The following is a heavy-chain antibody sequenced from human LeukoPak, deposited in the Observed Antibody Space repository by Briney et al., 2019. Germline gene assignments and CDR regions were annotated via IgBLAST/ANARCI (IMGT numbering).Heavy chain of an antibody. CDR1: GLTFSSYT. CDR3: ARDIVVVPAAMRVYYYYGMDV. Sequence: GGSLRLSCAASGLTFSSYTMSWVRQAPGKGLEWVANIKQDGSEKYYVDSVKGRFTISRDNAKNSLYLQMNSLRAEDTAVYYCARDIVVVPAAMRVYYYYGMDVWGQGTTVTVSS. D-gene: IGHD2-2*01. J-gene: IGHJ6*02. V-gene: IGHV3-7*01. CDR2: IKQDGSEK.